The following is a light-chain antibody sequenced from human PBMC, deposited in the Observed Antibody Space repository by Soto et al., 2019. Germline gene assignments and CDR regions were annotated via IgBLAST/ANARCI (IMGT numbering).Light chain of an antibody. Sequence: EVVMTHSPATLSVSPGERATLSCRASQSARSSLGWYQQKPGQAPSLLIYDVSIRATGIPARFNGSGPGTEFTLTISSLQSEDLAVYYCQQYNNWPLTFGQGTRLEIK. V-gene: IGKV3-15*01. CDR2: DVS. CDR1: QSARSS. J-gene: IGKJ5*01. CDR3: QQYNNWPLT.